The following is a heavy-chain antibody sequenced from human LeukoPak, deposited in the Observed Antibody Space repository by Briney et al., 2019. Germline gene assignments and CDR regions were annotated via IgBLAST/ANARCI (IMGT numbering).Heavy chain of an antibody. CDR3: ARYDSSGSEAFDI. J-gene: IGHJ3*02. CDR2: ISSSSSYI. CDR1: GFTFSSYS. D-gene: IGHD3-22*01. V-gene: IGHV3-21*04. Sequence: GGSLRLSCAASGFTFSSYSMNWVRQAPGKGLEWVSSISSSSSYIYYADSVKGRFNISRDNAKNSLYLQMNSLRAEDMALYYCARYDSSGSEAFDIWGQGTMVAVSS.